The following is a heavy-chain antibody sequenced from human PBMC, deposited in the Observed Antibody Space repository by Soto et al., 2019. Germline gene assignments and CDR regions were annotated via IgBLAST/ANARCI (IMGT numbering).Heavy chain of an antibody. J-gene: IGHJ4*02. CDR1: GYTFTSYG. CDR2: ISAYNGNT. CDR3: ARGDGIVPMITLDY. D-gene: IGHD5-12*01. Sequence: ASVKFSCKASGYTFTSYGSSWVRQAPGQGREWIGWISAYNGNTNYAQKLQDRVTMTTDTTTSTTYMDLRSLRSEHTSAYYCARGDGIVPMITLDYWGPGTLVNVSS. V-gene: IGHV1-18*04.